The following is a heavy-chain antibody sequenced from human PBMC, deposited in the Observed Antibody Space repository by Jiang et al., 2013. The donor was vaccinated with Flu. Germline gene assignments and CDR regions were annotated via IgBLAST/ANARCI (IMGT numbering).Heavy chain of an antibody. CDR1: GGSISSFY. V-gene: IGHV4-59*01. Sequence: GPGLVKPSETLSLTCTVSGGSISSFYWSWIRQPPGKGLEWIGSIYYSGNSNYNPSLESRVTISVDTSKNRFSLKLGSVTAADTAVYYCARAGRLYTSSSGVFDYWGQGTLVTVSS. CDR3: ARAGRLYTSSSGVFDY. J-gene: IGHJ4*02. CDR2: IYYSGNS. D-gene: IGHD6-6*01.